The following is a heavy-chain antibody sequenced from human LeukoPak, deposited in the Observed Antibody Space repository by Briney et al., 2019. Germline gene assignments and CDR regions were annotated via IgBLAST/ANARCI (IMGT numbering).Heavy chain of an antibody. D-gene: IGHD2-2*01. J-gene: IGHJ4*02. V-gene: IGHV1-69*13. Sequence: GASVTVSCKASGGTFSSYAISWVRQAPGQGLEWMGGIIPIFGTANYAQKFQGRVTITADESTSTAYMELSSLRSEDTAVYYCARGGSTSAYFDYWGQGTLVTVSS. CDR1: GGTFSSYA. CDR3: ARGGSTSAYFDY. CDR2: IIPIFGTA.